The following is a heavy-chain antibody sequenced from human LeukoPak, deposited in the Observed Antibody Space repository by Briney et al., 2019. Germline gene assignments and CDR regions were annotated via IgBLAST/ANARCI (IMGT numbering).Heavy chain of an antibody. CDR2: INHSGST. J-gene: IGHJ4*02. D-gene: IGHD3-16*01. CDR1: GGSFSGYY. V-gene: IGHV4-34*01. CDR3: AGEPRWGLDQYYFDY. Sequence: SETLSLTCAVYGGSFSGYYWSWIRQPPGKGLEWIGEINHSGSTNYNPSLKSRVTISVDTSKNQFSLKLSSVTAADTAVYYCAGEPRWGLDQYYFDYWGQGTLVTVSS.